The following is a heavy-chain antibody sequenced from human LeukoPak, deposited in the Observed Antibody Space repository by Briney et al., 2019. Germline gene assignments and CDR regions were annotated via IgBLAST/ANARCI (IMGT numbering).Heavy chain of an antibody. Sequence: GGSLRLSCAAPGFTVSSNYMSWVRQAPGKGLEWVSVIYSGGSTYYADSVKGRFTISRDNSKNTLYLQMNSLRAEDTAVYYCARDQPDDYYDSSGHFDYWGQGTLVTVSS. D-gene: IGHD3-22*01. V-gene: IGHV3-66*01. CDR2: IYSGGST. CDR1: GFTVSSNY. J-gene: IGHJ4*02. CDR3: ARDQPDDYYDSSGHFDY.